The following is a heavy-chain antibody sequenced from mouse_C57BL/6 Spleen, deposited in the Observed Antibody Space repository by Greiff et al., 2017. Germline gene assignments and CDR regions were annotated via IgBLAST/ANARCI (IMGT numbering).Heavy chain of an antibody. CDR3: ARNYGSSYNFDY. V-gene: IGHV1-55*01. CDR1: GYTFTSYW. D-gene: IGHD1-1*01. Sequence: QVQLQQPGAELVKPGASVKMSCKASGYTFTSYWITWVKQRPGQGLEWIGDIYPGSGSTNYNEKFKSKATLTVDTSSRTAYMQLSSLTSEDSAVYYCARNYGSSYNFDYWGQGTTLTVSS. CDR2: IYPGSGST. J-gene: IGHJ2*01.